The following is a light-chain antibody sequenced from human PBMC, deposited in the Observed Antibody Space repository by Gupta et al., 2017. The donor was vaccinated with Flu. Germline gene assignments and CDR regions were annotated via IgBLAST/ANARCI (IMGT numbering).Light chain of an antibody. V-gene: IGLV2-23*02. CDR3: CSYAGSRTWV. J-gene: IGLJ3*02. CDR2: DVS. CDR1: TSDLGSYNL. Sequence: QSALTQPAAVSVSPAQSIPLFHTGPTSDLGSYNLVSWYQPPPGNAPKLMIYDVSERPSGVSNRFSGSKSGNTASLTISGLQAEDEADYYCCSYAGSRTWVFGGGTKLTVL.